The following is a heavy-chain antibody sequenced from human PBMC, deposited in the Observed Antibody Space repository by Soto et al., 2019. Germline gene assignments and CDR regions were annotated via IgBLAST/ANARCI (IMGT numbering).Heavy chain of an antibody. CDR3: ARESGHLMRFGESLGRRVDY. D-gene: IGHD3-10*01. CDR1: GGSISSGDYY. V-gene: IGHV4-30-4*01. J-gene: IGHJ4*02. Sequence: QVQLQESGPGLVKPSQTLSLTCTVSGGSISSGDYYWSWIRQPPGKGLEWIGYIYYSGSTYYNQSLMCRVTISVDTSKNQLYLKMSYVTDADTAVYYCARESGHLMRFGESLGRRVDYWGQGTLVTVSS. CDR2: IYYSGST.